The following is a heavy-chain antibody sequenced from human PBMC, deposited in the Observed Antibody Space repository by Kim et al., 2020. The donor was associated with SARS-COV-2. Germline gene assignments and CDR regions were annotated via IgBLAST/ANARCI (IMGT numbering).Heavy chain of an antibody. CDR2: ISWPSGSL. V-gene: IGHV3-9*01. CDR1: GFTFGDYA. J-gene: IGHJ5*01. Sequence: GGSLRLSCAASGFTFGDYAMHWVRQAPGKGLEWVSGISWPSGSLGSADSVKGRFRVYRDNAMDSLHLQSKSLRAEDTALYYCAKALAGYSYGHFKDGGF. CDR3: AKALAGYSYGHFKDGGF. D-gene: IGHD5-18*01.